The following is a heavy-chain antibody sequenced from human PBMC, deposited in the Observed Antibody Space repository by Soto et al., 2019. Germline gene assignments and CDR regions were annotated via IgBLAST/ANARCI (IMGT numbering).Heavy chain of an antibody. V-gene: IGHV3-74*01. J-gene: IGHJ5*02. CDR1: GFAFSSLW. CDR2: IDNEGIH. Sequence: EVRLVESGGGVVHPGASLLLACEASGFAFSSLWMHWVRQAPGKGLVWVSGIDNEGIHKHADSVRGRFTVSRDNAKDTLYLQMNSLRADDMGVYYCAKVSDIVVVPAAIPGGGWFDPWGQGTLVTVSS. CDR3: AKVSDIVVVPAAIPGGGWFDP. D-gene: IGHD2-2*02.